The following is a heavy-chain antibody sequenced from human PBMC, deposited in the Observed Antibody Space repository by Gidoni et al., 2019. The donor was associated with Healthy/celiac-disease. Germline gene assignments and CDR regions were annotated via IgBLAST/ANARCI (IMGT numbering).Heavy chain of an antibody. J-gene: IGHJ4*02. V-gene: IGHV3-23*01. D-gene: IGHD5-18*01. CDR2: ISCSGGST. CDR1: GFTFSRYA. CDR3: AKDTDTAMVRGDFDY. Sequence: EVQLLESGGGLVQPGGSLRLACAASGFTFSRYAMSWVRQAPGKGLEWFSAISCSGGSTYYADSVKCRFTISRDNSNNTLYLQMNSLRAEDTAVYYCAKDTDTAMVRGDFDYWGQGPLVTVSS.